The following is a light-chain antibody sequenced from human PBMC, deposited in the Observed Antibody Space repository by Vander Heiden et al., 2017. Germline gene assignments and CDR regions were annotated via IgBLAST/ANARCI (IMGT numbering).Light chain of an antibody. CDR1: QSINNY. CDR3: QQRSN. J-gene: IGKJ5*01. Sequence: EIVLTHSPATLSLSPGDRATISCRASQSINNYLAWYRQKPGQAPRLLIYDASNRATGIPARFSGSGSGTDFTLTISSLEPEDFAVYYCQQRSNFGQGTRLEIK. V-gene: IGKV3-11*01. CDR2: DAS.